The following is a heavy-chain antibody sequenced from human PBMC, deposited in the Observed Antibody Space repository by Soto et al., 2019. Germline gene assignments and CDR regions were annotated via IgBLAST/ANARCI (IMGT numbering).Heavy chain of an antibody. D-gene: IGHD1-1*01. CDR3: ARGAWVQLGTFAY. V-gene: IGHV4-59*01. CDR2: IYYSGST. CDR1: GGSISSYY. Sequence: SETLSLTCTVSGGSISSYYWSWIRQPPGKGLEWIGYIYYSGSTNYNPSLKSRVTISVDTSKNQFSLKLSSVTAADTAVYYCARGAWVQLGTFAYWGEGTLVTVCS. J-gene: IGHJ4*02.